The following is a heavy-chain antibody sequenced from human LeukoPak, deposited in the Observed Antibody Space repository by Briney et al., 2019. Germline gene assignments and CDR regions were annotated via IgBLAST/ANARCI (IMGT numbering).Heavy chain of an antibody. CDR3: AKYGPQDSGSSHFDY. CDR1: GFTFSSYA. J-gene: IGHJ4*02. D-gene: IGHD1-26*01. V-gene: IGHV3-23*01. Sequence: GGSLRLSCAASGFTFSSYAMSWVRQAPGKGLEWVSAIRDSGSSTRYADSVKGRFTTSRDKSKNTLFLQMNSLRAEDTAIYYCAKYGPQDSGSSHFDYWGQGALVTVSS. CDR2: IRDSGSST.